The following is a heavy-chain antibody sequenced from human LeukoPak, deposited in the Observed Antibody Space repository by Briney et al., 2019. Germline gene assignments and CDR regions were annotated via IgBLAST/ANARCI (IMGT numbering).Heavy chain of an antibody. J-gene: IGHJ6*03. CDR2: ISYDGSNK. CDR3: AKVGSSPWYYYYMDV. V-gene: IGHV3-30*18. Sequence: GGSLRLSCAASGFTFSSYGMHWVRQAPGKGLEWVAVISYDGSNKYYADSVKGRFTISRDNSKNTLYLQMNSLRAEDTAVYYCAKVGSSPWYYYYMDVWGKGTTVTVSS. D-gene: IGHD6-6*01. CDR1: GFTFSSYG.